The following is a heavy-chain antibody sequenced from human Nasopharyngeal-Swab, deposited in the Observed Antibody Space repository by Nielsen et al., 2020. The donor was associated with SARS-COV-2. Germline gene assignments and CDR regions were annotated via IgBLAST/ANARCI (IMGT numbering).Heavy chain of an antibody. CDR1: GFTFSSYG. CDR3: ARGSGSYKEILFDY. CDR2: ISYDGSNK. D-gene: IGHD1-26*01. V-gene: IGHV3-30*03. J-gene: IGHJ4*02. Sequence: GGSLRLSCAASGFTFSSYGMHWVRQAPGKGLEWVAVISYDGSNKYYADSVKGRFTISRDNSKNTLYLQMNCLRAEDTAVYYCARGSGSYKEILFDYWGQGTLVTVSS.